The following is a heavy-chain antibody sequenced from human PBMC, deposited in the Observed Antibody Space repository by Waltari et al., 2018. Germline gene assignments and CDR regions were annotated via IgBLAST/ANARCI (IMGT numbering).Heavy chain of an antibody. D-gene: IGHD7-27*01. CDR2: VDAEDGEK. Sequence: EVQLVQSGAEVKKPGATVNISCKASGYTFTDYYMHWVQQARGKGLEWRGRVDAEDGEKIYAGKFKGRGTITEDTSTDTADMELSSLRSEDTAVYYCATGGNWENDAFDIWGQGTMVTVSS. CDR1: GYTFTDYY. J-gene: IGHJ3*02. CDR3: ATGGNWENDAFDI. V-gene: IGHV1-69-2*01.